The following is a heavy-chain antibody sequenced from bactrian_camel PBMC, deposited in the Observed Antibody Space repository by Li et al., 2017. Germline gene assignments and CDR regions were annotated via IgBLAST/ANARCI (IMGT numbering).Heavy chain of an antibody. V-gene: IGHV3-2*01. J-gene: IGHJ4*01. D-gene: IGHD1*01. CDR1: GFTFNSYY. Sequence: VQLVESGGGLVQPGGSLTLSCAASGFTFNSYYMSWIRQAPGKGLEWVSSAYTGGGSKYYADSVQGRFTISEDSAKNFLTLQMNSLRPEDTAMYYCAALSLPGCGRPQYWGQGTQVTFS. CDR2: AYTGGGSK. CDR3: AALSLPGCGRPQY.